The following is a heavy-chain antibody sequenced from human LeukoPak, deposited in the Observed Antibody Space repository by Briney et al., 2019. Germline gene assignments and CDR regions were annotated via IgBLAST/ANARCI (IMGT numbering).Heavy chain of an antibody. CDR2: ISGSGGST. CDR1: GFTFSSYA. V-gene: IGHV3-23*01. D-gene: IGHD3-10*01. J-gene: IGHJ4*02. Sequence: GGSLRLSCAASGFTFSSYAMSWVRQAPGKGLEWVSAISGSGGSTNYADSVKGRFTISRDNSKNTLYLQMNSLRVEDTAVYYCAKGSHYGSGSSYFDYWGQGTLVTVSS. CDR3: AKGSHYGSGSSYFDY.